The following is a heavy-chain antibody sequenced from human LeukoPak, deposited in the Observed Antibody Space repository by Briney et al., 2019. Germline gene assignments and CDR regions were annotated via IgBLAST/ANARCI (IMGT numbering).Heavy chain of an antibody. CDR2: IYSSGST. CDR3: ARVTDSLDY. J-gene: IGHJ4*02. V-gene: IGHV4-4*07. Sequence: PSETLSLTCIVSVGSISDFYWSWVRQSAGKGLEYIGRIYSSGSTNYNPSLKSRVAMSVDTSKNQFSLNLRSLTAADTAVYYCARVTDSLDYWGQGTLVTVSP. CDR1: VGSISDFY. D-gene: IGHD4-11*01.